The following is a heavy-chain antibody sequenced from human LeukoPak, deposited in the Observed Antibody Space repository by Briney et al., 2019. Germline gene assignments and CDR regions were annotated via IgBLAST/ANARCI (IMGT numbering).Heavy chain of an antibody. Sequence: GGSLRLSCAASKFTFSSNHMSWVRQAPGKGLEWVSVIYNSGRTYYADSVKGRFIISRDNSKNTLFLQMNSLRAEDTAVYYCAIEGDSLGYFDYWGQGTLVTVSS. CDR3: AIEGDSLGYFDY. CDR1: KFTFSSNH. D-gene: IGHD2-21*02. V-gene: IGHV3-66*01. CDR2: IYNSGRT. J-gene: IGHJ4*02.